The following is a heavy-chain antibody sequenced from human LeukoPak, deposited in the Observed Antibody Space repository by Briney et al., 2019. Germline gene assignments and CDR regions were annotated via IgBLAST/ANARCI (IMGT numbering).Heavy chain of an antibody. CDR1: GFTFSSYG. CDR3: AKTHRTVGAAFDY. CDR2: ISYDGSNK. Sequence: QSGGSLRLSCAASGFTFSSYGMHWVRQAPGKGLEWVAVISYDGSNKYYADSVKGRFTISRDNSKNTLYLQMNSLRAEDTAVYYCAKTHRTVGAAFDYWGQGTLVTVSS. J-gene: IGHJ4*02. V-gene: IGHV3-30*18. D-gene: IGHD2-15*01.